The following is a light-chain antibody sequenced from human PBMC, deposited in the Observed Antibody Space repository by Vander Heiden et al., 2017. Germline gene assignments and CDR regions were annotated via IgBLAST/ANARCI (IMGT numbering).Light chain of an antibody. V-gene: IGKV3-15*01. CDR1: LSVTTS. J-gene: IGKJ1*01. CDR2: GAS. CDR3: QQYNNWPPWT. Sequence: DILITQSPATLSVSAGERVTLSCRASLSVTTSLAWYQQKPGQPPRLLIYGASTRATGVPARFSGSGYGTEFTLTISSLQSEDFAVYFCQQYNNWPPWTFGQGTKVEIK.